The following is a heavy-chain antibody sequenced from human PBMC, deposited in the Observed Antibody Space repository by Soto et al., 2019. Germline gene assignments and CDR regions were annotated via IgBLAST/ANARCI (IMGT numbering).Heavy chain of an antibody. D-gene: IGHD2-21*01. J-gene: IGHJ6*02. CDR3: ARDVAPDYYYYYYSGMDV. CDR2: ISSSSSTI. CDR1: GGTFSSYS. Sequence: GQSLKNSRAAAGGTFSSYSRNWVRQTQGKGHEWFSYISSSSSTIYYAVSVKGRFTISRDNAKNSLYLQMNSLRDEDTAVYYCARDVAPDYYYYYYSGMDVWGQGTTVTVSS. V-gene: IGHV3-48*02.